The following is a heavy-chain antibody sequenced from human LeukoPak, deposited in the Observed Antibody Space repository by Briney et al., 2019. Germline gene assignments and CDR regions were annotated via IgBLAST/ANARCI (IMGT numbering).Heavy chain of an antibody. Sequence: GGSLRLSCAASGFTFSSYAMHWVRQAPGKGLEWVAVISYDGSNKYYADSVKGRFTISRDNSKNTLYLQMNSLRAEDTAVYYCARGQALLWFGELLSHAFDIWGQGTMVTVSS. CDR1: GFTFSSYA. J-gene: IGHJ3*02. D-gene: IGHD3-10*01. CDR3: ARGQALLWFGELLSHAFDI. V-gene: IGHV3-30*04. CDR2: ISYDGSNK.